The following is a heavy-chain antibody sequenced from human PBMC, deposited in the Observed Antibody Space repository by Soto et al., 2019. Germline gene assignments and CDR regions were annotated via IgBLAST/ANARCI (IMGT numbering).Heavy chain of an antibody. Sequence: PSETLSLTCAVYGGSFSGYYWSWIRQPPGKGLEWIGEINHSGSTNYNPSLKSRVTISVDTSKNQFSLKLSSVTAADTAVYYCARRLSTIFGVAHRCWFDPWGQGTLVTVSS. J-gene: IGHJ5*02. CDR1: GGSFSGYY. V-gene: IGHV4-34*01. D-gene: IGHD3-3*01. CDR3: ARRLSTIFGVAHRCWFDP. CDR2: INHSGST.